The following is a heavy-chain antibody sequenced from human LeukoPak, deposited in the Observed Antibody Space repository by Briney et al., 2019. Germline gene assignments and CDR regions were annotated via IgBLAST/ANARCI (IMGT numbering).Heavy chain of an antibody. V-gene: IGHV5-51*01. Sequence: GESLKISRKGSGYSFTNYWIGWVRQMPGKGLEWMGIIYPGDSDTRYYPSFQGQVTISADKSISTAYLQWSSLKASDTAIYYCARPARGYYGSGSYVDYWGQGTLVTVSS. D-gene: IGHD3-10*01. CDR2: IYPGDSDT. J-gene: IGHJ4*02. CDR3: ARPARGYYGSGSYVDY. CDR1: GYSFTNYW.